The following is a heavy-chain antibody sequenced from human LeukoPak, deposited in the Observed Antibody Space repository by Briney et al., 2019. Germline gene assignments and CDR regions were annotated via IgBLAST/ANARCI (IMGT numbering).Heavy chain of an antibody. J-gene: IGHJ6*02. CDR2: ISSSSSTI. CDR1: GFTFSSYS. Sequence: GGSLRLSCAASGFTFSSYSMNWVRQAPGKGLEWVSYISSSSSTIYYADSVKGRFTISRDNAKNSLYLQMNSLRAEDTAVYYCARDRYDYGDPYYYYGMDVWGQGTTVTVSS. D-gene: IGHD4-17*01. CDR3: ARDRYDYGDPYYYYGMDV. V-gene: IGHV3-48*04.